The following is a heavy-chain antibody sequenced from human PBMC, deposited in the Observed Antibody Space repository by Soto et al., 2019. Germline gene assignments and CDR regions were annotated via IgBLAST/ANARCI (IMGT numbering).Heavy chain of an antibody. J-gene: IGHJ4*02. V-gene: IGHV4-59*01. D-gene: IGHD2-15*01. Sequence: SETLSLTCTVSGGSITSDYWTWIRQPPGKGLEWIGYSHQSGTTIYNPSLKSRVTISVDTSKNQFSLKLSSVTAADTAVYYCARRYCSGGCCYSDYWGLGTLVTVSS. CDR1: GGSITSDY. CDR2: SHQSGTT. CDR3: ARRYCSGGCCYSDY.